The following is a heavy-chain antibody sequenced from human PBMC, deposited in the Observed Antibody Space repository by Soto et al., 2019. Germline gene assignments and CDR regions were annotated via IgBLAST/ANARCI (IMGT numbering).Heavy chain of an antibody. J-gene: IGHJ3*02. V-gene: IGHV1-69*13. D-gene: IGHD4-17*01. CDR3: ARAIYGDYRAFDI. CDR1: GGTFSSYA. CDR2: TIPIFGTA. Sequence: ASVKVSWKASGGTFSSYAISWVRQAPGQGLEWMGGTIPIFGTADYAQKFQGRVTITADESTSTAYMELSSLRSEDTAVYYCARAIYGDYRAFDIWGQGTMVTVSS.